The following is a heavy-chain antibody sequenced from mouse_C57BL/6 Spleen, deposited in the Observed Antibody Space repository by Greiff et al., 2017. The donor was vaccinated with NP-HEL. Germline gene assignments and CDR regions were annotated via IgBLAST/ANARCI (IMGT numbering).Heavy chain of an antibody. Sequence: QVHVKQSGPELVKPGASVKISCKASGYAFSSSWMNWVKQRPGKGLEWIGRIYPGDGDTNYNGKFKGKATLTADKSSSTAYMQLSSLTSEDSAVYFCARKRTLGGTNAMDYWGQGTSVSVSS. CDR1: GYAFSSSW. CDR3: ARKRTLGGTNAMDY. CDR2: IYPGDGDT. V-gene: IGHV1-82*01. J-gene: IGHJ4*01. D-gene: IGHD2-14*01.